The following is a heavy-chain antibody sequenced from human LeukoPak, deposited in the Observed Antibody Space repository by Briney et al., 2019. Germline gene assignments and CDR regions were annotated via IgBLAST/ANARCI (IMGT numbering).Heavy chain of an antibody. J-gene: IGHJ4*02. CDR1: GGSISSYY. D-gene: IGHD5-24*01. CDR2: IYYSGST. CDR3: ARDLGGREGYNYCFDY. Sequence: SSETLSLTWTVSGGSISSYYWSWIRQPPGKGLEWIGYIYYSGSTNYNPSLKSRVTISVDTSKNQFSLKLSSVTAADTAVYYCARDLGGREGYNYCFDYWGQGTLVTVSS. V-gene: IGHV4-59*01.